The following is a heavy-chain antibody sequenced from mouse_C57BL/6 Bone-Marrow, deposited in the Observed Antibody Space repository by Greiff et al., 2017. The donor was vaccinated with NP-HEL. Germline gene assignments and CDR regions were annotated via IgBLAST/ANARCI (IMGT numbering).Heavy chain of an antibody. CDR2: IDPENGDT. CDR1: GFNIKDDY. Sequence: VQLQQSGAELVRPGASVKLSCTASGFNIKDDYMHWVKQRPEQGLEWIGWIDPENGDTEYASKFQGKATITADTSSNTAYLQLSSLTSEDTAVYYCTTEDYYGNAMDYWGQGTSVTVSS. V-gene: IGHV14-4*01. J-gene: IGHJ4*01. CDR3: TTEDYYGNAMDY. D-gene: IGHD2-1*01.